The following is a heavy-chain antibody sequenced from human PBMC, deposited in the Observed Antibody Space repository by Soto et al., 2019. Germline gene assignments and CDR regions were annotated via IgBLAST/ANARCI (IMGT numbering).Heavy chain of an antibody. CDR2: IIPITGTA. Sequence: QVQLVQSGAEVKKPGSSVKVSCKASGGTFGSYAISWVQQAPGQGPEWMGGIIPITGTANYAQKFQGTVTITADESTSTASMQLSSLRSEDTAVYYCARSQGSSTSLEIYYYYYYGMDVWGQGTTVTVSS. CDR1: GGTFGSYA. D-gene: IGHD2-2*01. CDR3: ARSQGSSTSLEIYYYYYYGMDV. V-gene: IGHV1-69*01. J-gene: IGHJ6*02.